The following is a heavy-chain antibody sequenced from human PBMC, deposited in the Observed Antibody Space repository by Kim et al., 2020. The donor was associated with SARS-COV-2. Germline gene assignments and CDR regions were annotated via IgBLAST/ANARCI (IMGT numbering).Heavy chain of an antibody. CDR2: IYYNGNT. CDR1: GDSISSKNFY. D-gene: IGHD3-3*01. CDR3: ARRGGAVYNDFWSGNGHWFDP. Sequence: SETLSLTCTVAGDSISSKNFYWGWIRQSPGKGLEWIGSIYYNGNTYYNPSLKSRVVISVDTSKNRFSLKFTSVSAADTAVYYCARRGGAVYNDFWSGNGHWFDPWGQGTLVTVSS. V-gene: IGHV4-39*01. J-gene: IGHJ5*02.